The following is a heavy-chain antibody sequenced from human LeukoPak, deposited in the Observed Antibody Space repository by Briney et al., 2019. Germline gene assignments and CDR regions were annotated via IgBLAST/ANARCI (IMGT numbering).Heavy chain of an antibody. J-gene: IGHJ4*02. CDR3: ARVSSGWYEEFDY. D-gene: IGHD6-19*01. CDR1: GYTFTGYY. CDR2: INPNSGGT. Sequence: ASVKVSRKASGYTFTGYYMHWVRQAPGQGLEWMGRINPNSGGTNYAQKFQGRVTMTRDTSISTAYMELSRLRSDDTAVYYCARVSSGWYEEFDYWGQGTLVTVSS. V-gene: IGHV1-2*06.